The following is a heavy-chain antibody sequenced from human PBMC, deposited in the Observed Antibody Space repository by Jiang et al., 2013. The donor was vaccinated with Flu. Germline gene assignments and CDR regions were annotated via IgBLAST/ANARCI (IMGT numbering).Heavy chain of an antibody. V-gene: IGHV3-21*01. D-gene: IGHD3-22*01. Sequence: SGFTFSSYSMNWVRQAPGKGLEWVSSISSSSSYIYYADSVKGRFTISRDNAKNSLYLQMNSLRAEDTAVYYCARLGSDYYDSSGDEYYFDYWGQGTLVTVSS. CDR3: ARLGSDYYDSSGDEYYFDY. CDR2: ISSSSSYI. CDR1: GFTFSSYS. J-gene: IGHJ4*02.